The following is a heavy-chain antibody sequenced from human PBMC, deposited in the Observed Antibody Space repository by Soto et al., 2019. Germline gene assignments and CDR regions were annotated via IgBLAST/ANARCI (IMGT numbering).Heavy chain of an antibody. J-gene: IGHJ5*02. CDR1: GYTFTSYD. CDR2: LNPNSGNT. CDR3: AGAGVGANPPTDP. Sequence: QVQLVQSGAEVKKPGASVKVSCKASGYTFTSYDINWVRQATGQGLEWMGWLNPNSGNTGSAQKFQGRVTMTRHTSISTAYMELSSLRSEDTAVYYCAGAGVGANPPTDPWGQGTLVTVCS. V-gene: IGHV1-8*01. D-gene: IGHD1-26*01.